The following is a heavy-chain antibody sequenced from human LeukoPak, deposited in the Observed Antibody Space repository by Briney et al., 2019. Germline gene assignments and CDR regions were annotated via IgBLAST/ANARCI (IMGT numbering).Heavy chain of an antibody. CDR2: IIPIFGTA. CDR3: ATSTGLNYYYYYMDV. J-gene: IGHJ6*03. Sequence: GASVKVSCKASRGTFSSYAISWVRQAPGQGLEWMGGIIPIFGTANYAQKFQGRVTITADKSTSTAYMELSSLRSEDTAVYYCATSTGLNYYYYYMDVWGKGTTVTVSS. V-gene: IGHV1-69*06. CDR1: RGTFSSYA. D-gene: IGHD1-14*01.